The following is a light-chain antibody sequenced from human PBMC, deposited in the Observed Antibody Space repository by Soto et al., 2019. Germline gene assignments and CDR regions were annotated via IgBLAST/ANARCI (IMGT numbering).Light chain of an antibody. CDR2: GAS. CDR3: QQYNSWPIT. J-gene: IGKJ5*01. Sequence: EIVMTQSPATLSVSPVERATLSCRASQSVSGNLAWYQQKPGQAPRLLIYGASTRATGIPARFSGSGSGTEFTLTISSLQSEDFPVYYCQQYNSWPITFGQGTRLEIK. CDR1: QSVSGN. V-gene: IGKV3-15*01.